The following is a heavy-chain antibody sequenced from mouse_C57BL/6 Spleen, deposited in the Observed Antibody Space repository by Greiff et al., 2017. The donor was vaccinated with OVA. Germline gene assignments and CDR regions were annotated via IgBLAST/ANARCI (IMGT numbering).Heavy chain of an antibody. CDR2: IDPSDSYT. CDR3: ARPSTTVVAHYYAMDY. V-gene: IGHV1-59*01. D-gene: IGHD1-1*01. J-gene: IGHJ4*01. CDR1: GYTFTSYW. Sequence: VQLQQPGAELVRPGTSVKLSCKASGYTFTSYWMHWVKQRPGQGLEWIGVIDPSDSYTNYNQKFKGKATLTVDTSSSTAYMQLSSLTSEDSAVYYWARPSTTVVAHYYAMDYWGQGTSVTVSS.